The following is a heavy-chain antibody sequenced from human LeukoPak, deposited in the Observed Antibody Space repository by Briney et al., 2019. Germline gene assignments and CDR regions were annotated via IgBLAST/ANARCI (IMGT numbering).Heavy chain of an antibody. D-gene: IGHD6-6*01. Sequence: SVKVSCKASGGTFSSYAISWVRQAPGQGLEWMGGIIPIFGTANYAQKFQGRVTITTDEATSPAFMELSRLSAEDHPVFFFPRFGPKRLVDSHHYFNSGGQGTLGTVS. V-gene: IGHV1-69*05. CDR1: GGTFSSYA. CDR3: PRFGPKRLVDSHHYFNS. J-gene: IGHJ4*02. CDR2: IIPIFGTA.